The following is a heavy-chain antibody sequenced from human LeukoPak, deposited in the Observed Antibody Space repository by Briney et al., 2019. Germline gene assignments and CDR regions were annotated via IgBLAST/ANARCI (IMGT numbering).Heavy chain of an antibody. J-gene: IGHJ4*02. CDR3: ARHDFWSGFKGGDY. Sequence: GGSLRLSCAASGFTFDDYGMRWVRQVPGKGLEWVSSINVNGGRTAYADSVNGRFTISRDNAKNPLFLQMNSLRAEDTAFYYCARHDFWSGFKGGDYWGQGTLVTVSS. CDR2: INVNGGRT. D-gene: IGHD3-3*01. CDR1: GFTFDDYG. V-gene: IGHV3-20*04.